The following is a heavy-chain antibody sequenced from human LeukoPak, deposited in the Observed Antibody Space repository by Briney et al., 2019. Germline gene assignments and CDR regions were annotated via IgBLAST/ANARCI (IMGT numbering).Heavy chain of an antibody. V-gene: IGHV4-61*02. J-gene: IGHJ6*03. D-gene: IGHD3-22*01. CDR2: IYTSGST. CDR3: ASNPRGGDSSGYYYYYYMDV. Sequence: SESLSLTCTVSGGSISSGSYYWSWIRQPAGKGLEWIGRIYTSGSTNYNPSLKSRVTISVATSRNQFSLKLSSVTAADTAVYYCASNPRGGDSSGYYYYYYMDVWGKGTTVTVSS. CDR1: GGSISSGSYY.